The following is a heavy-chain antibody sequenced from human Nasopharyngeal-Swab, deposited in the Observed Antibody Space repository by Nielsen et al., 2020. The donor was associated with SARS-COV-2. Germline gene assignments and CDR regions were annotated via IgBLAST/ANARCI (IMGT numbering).Heavy chain of an antibody. V-gene: IGHV4-34*01. CDR2: MKPSGRT. CDR3: AGHPADFDY. Sequence: SETLSLTCAVYGRSLSDYHWSWIRQPPGKGLEWIGEMKPSGRTNYNPSLKSRVAISIDTSKNQFFLNLRSVTAADTAVFYCAGHPADFDYWGQGTLVTVSS. J-gene: IGHJ4*02. CDR1: GRSLSDYH.